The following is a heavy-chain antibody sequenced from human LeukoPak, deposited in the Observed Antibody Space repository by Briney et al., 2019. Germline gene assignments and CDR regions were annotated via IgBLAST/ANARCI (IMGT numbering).Heavy chain of an antibody. CDR2: INPNSGGT. J-gene: IGHJ5*02. Sequence: VASVKVSCKASGYTFTGYYMHWVRQAPGQGLEWMGWINPNSGGTNYAQKFQGRVTMTRDTSISTAYMELSRLRSDDTAVYYCARGYYYDSSGYYENWFDPWGQGTLVTVSS. CDR1: GYTFTGYY. D-gene: IGHD3-22*01. CDR3: ARGYYYDSSGYYENWFDP. V-gene: IGHV1-2*02.